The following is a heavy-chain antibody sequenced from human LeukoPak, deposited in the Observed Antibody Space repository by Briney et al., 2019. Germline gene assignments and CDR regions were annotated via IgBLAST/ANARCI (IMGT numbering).Heavy chain of an antibody. Sequence: PGGSLRLSCAASGFTFSSYEMNWVRRAPGKGLEWVSYISSSGSTIYYADSVKGRSTISRDNAKNSLYMQMNSLRAEDTAVYYCARGDTYFDYWGQGTLVTVSS. D-gene: IGHD1-26*01. CDR2: ISSSGSTI. CDR1: GFTFSSYE. CDR3: ARGDTYFDY. J-gene: IGHJ4*02. V-gene: IGHV3-48*03.